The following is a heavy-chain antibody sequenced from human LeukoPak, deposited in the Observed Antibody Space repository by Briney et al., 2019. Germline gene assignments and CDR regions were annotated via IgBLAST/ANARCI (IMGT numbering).Heavy chain of an antibody. Sequence: GGSLRLSCAASGFTVSSNYMSWVRQAPGKGLEWVSVIYSGGGTYYADSVKGRFTISRDNSKNTLYLQMNSLRADDTAVYYCVRHNAARAFDIWGQGTMVIVSS. CDR3: VRHNAARAFDI. J-gene: IGHJ3*02. D-gene: IGHD2-15*01. CDR1: GFTVSSNY. V-gene: IGHV3-66*04. CDR2: IYSGGGT.